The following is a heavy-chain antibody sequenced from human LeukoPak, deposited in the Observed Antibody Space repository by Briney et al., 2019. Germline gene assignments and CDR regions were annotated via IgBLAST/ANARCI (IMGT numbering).Heavy chain of an antibody. CDR1: GGSISSYS. J-gene: IGHJ4*02. CDR3: ARVHDCSSTSCYYFDY. Sequence: SETLSLTCTVSGGSISSYSWSWIRQPPGKGLEWIGYIYYSGSTNYNPSLKSRVTISVDTSKNQFSLKLSSVTAADTAVYYCARVHDCSSTSCYYFDYWGQGTLVTVSS. CDR2: IYYSGST. D-gene: IGHD2-2*01. V-gene: IGHV4-59*01.